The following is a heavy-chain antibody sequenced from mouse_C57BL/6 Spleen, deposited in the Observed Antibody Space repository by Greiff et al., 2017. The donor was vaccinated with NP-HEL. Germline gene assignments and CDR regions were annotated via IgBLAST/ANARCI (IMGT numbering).Heavy chain of an antibody. D-gene: IGHD2-3*01. V-gene: IGHV10-1*01. CDR2: IRSKSNNYAT. Sequence: VQLKESGGGLVQPKGSLKLSCAASGFSFNTYAMNWVRQAPGKGLEWVARIRSKSNNYATYYADSVKDRFTISRDDSESMLYLQMNNLKTEDTAMYYCVRGYDGYPGWYFDVWGTGTTVTVSS. J-gene: IGHJ1*03. CDR3: VRGYDGYPGWYFDV. CDR1: GFSFNTYA.